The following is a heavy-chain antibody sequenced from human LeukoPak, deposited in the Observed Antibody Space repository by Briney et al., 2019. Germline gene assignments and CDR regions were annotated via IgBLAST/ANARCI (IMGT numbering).Heavy chain of an antibody. CDR3: AKLWSYYWYFDL. V-gene: IGHV3-23*01. CDR2: ISGSGGST. J-gene: IGHJ2*01. D-gene: IGHD4/OR15-4a*01. CDR1: GFTFSSYA. Sequence: GGPLRLSCAASGFTFSSYAMSWVRQAPGKGLEWVSAISGSGGSTYYADSVKGRFTISRDNSKNTLYLQMNSLRAEDTAVYYCAKLWSYYWYFDLWGRGTLVTVSS.